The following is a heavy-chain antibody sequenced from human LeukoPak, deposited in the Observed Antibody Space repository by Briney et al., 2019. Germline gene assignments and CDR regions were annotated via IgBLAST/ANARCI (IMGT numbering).Heavy chain of an antibody. CDR3: ARLPGYSSSWYDWYFDL. CDR2: ISGSGSTI. CDR1: GFTFSSYE. D-gene: IGHD6-13*01. V-gene: IGHV3-48*03. J-gene: IGHJ2*01. Sequence: PGGSLRLSCAASGFTFSSYEMNWVRQAPGKGLEWVSYISGSGSTIYYADSVKGRFTISRDNAKNSLYLQMNSLRAEDTAVYYCARLPGYSSSWYDWYFDLWGRGTLVTVSS.